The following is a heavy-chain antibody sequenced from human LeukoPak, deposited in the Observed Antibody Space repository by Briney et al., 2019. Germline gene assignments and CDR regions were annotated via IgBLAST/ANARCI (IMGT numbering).Heavy chain of an antibody. J-gene: IGHJ4*02. CDR2: VVGTGGT. CDR1: GFTLTNHA. D-gene: IGHD2-15*01. V-gene: IGHV3-23*01. Sequence: GGSLRLSCAVSGFTLTNHAVSWVRQAPGKGLEWVSIVVGTGGTYYADSVRGRFILSRDNSKNTVYLQMSSLRAEDTATYYCVKDYCRDGNCPLPSFDSWGQGTLVTVSS. CDR3: VKDYCRDGNCPLPSFDS.